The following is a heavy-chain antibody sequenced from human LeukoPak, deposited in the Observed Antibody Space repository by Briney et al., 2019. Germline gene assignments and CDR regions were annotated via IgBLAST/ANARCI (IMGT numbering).Heavy chain of an antibody. CDR3: ARGWVYYDSSGYSPDYFDY. CDR1: GGSISSYY. Sequence: SETLSLTCTVSGGSISSYYCSWIRQPPGKGLEWIGSIYYSGSTYYNPSLKSRVTISVDTSKNQFSLKLSSVTAADTAVYYCARGWVYYDSSGYSPDYFDYWGQGTLVTVSS. CDR2: IYYSGST. J-gene: IGHJ4*02. D-gene: IGHD3-22*01. V-gene: IGHV4-39*07.